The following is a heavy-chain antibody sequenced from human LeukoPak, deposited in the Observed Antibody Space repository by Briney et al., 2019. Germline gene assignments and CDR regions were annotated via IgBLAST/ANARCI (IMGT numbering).Heavy chain of an antibody. D-gene: IGHD2-15*01. CDR1: GFTFSSYS. Sequence: PGGSLRLSCAASGFTFSSYSMNWVRQAPGKGLEWVSYISSSSSTIYYADSVKGRFTISRDNAKNSLYLQMNSLRDEDTAVHYCAREVVVAATDWFDPWGQGTLVTVSS. V-gene: IGHV3-48*02. J-gene: IGHJ5*02. CDR3: AREVVVAATDWFDP. CDR2: ISSSSSTI.